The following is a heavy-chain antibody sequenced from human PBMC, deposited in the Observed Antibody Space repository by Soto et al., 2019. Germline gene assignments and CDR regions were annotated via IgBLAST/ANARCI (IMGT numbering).Heavy chain of an antibody. V-gene: IGHV1-69*13. CDR2: IIPIFGTA. Sequence: GASVRVSCKASRGTFSSYAISWVRQAPGQGLEWMGGIIPIFGTANYAQKFQGRVTITADESTSTAYMELSSLRSEDTAVYYCASSREGSYYFDYWGQGTLVTVSS. CDR3: ASSREGSYYFDY. J-gene: IGHJ4*02. D-gene: IGHD1-26*01. CDR1: RGTFSSYA.